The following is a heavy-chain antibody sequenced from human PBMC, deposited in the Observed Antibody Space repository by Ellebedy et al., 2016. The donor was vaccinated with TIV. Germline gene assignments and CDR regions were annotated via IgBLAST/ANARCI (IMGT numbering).Heavy chain of an antibody. D-gene: IGHD3-22*01. CDR1: GFTFISYS. V-gene: IGHV3-21*01. CDR3: ASGYPEYYFDY. CDR2: ISSSSSYI. Sequence: GGSLRLSXAASGFTFISYSMNWVRQAPGKGLEWVSSISSSSSYIYYADSVKGRFTISRDNAKNSLYLQMNSLRAEDTAVYYCASGYPEYYFDYWGQGTLVTVSS. J-gene: IGHJ4*02.